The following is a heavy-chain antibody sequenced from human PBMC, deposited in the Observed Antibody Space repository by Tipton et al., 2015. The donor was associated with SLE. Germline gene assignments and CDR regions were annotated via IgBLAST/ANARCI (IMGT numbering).Heavy chain of an antibody. CDR2: IDSDGSST. V-gene: IGHV3-74*01. D-gene: IGHD2-15*01. CDR1: GFTFSSYW. Sequence: SLRLSCAASGFTFSSYWMHWVRQAPGKGLVWVSRIDSDGSSTSYADSVKGRFTISRDNAKNTLYLQMNSLRAEDTAVYYCASGLVVVAATPADYWGQGTLVTVSS. J-gene: IGHJ4*02. CDR3: ASGLVVVAATPADY.